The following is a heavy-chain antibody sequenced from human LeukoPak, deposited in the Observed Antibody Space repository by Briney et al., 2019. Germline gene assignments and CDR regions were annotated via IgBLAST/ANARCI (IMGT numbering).Heavy chain of an antibody. V-gene: IGHV3-30-3*01. CDR2: ISYDGSNK. Sequence: GGSLGLSCAASGFTFSSYAMHWVRQAPGKGLEWVAVISYDGSNKYYADSVKGRFTISRDNSKNTLYLQMNSLRAEDTAVYYCARDRVITVTNTIMDVWDQGTTVTVSS. CDR1: GFTFSSYA. CDR3: ARDRVITVTNTIMDV. D-gene: IGHD4-17*01. J-gene: IGHJ6*02.